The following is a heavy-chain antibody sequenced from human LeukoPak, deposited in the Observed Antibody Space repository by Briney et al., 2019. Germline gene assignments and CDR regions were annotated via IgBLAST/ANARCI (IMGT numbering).Heavy chain of an antibody. V-gene: IGHV3-20*04. CDR2: INWNGGST. Sequence: GGSLRLSCAASGFTFDDYGMSWVRQAPGKGLEWVSGINWNGGSTGYADSVKGRFTISRDNAKNSLYLQMNSLRAEDTAVYYCASGKDPGGAFDIWGQGTMVTVSS. J-gene: IGHJ3*02. D-gene: IGHD1-14*01. CDR1: GFTFDDYG. CDR3: ASGKDPGGAFDI.